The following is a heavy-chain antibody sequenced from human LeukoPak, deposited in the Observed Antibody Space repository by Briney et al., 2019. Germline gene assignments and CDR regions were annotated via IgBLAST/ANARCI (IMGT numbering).Heavy chain of an antibody. CDR1: VYTFTSYG. CDR3: ASGVVRGFDAFDI. CDR2: INPNRGNT. D-gene: IGHD1-26*01. Sequence: ASVRVSCEASVYTFTSYGISWVRQAPGQGLEWVGWINPNRGNTHYAQKFQGRVTMTRDTSISTAYMELSRLRSADTAVYYWASGVVRGFDAFDIWGQGTMVTVSS. J-gene: IGHJ3*02. V-gene: IGHV1-2*02.